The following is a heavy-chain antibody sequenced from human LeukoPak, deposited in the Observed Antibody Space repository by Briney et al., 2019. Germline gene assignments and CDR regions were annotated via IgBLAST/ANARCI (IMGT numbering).Heavy chain of an antibody. D-gene: IGHD4-17*01. Sequence: GGSLRLSCAASGFTVSSNYMSWVRQAPGKGLEWVSVIYSGGSTYYAGSVKGRFTISRDNSKNTLYLQMNSLRAEDTAVYYCAKDRYGDYVRYFDYWGQGTLVTASS. CDR3: AKDRYGDYVRYFDY. J-gene: IGHJ4*02. CDR2: IYSGGST. V-gene: IGHV3-53*05. CDR1: GFTVSSNY.